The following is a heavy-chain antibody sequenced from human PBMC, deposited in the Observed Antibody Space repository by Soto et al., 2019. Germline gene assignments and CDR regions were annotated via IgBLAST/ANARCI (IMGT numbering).Heavy chain of an antibody. Sequence: PGGSLRLSCAASGFAFGSYSMHWVRQAPGKGLEWLSYITDFTSRTIYYADSVRGRFTVSRDNARNSLYLQMNSLRDEDTAVYYCERVKGTTLATHYLDYWGRGTLVTVYS. CDR3: ERVKGTTLATHYLDY. CDR2: ITDFTSRTI. CDR1: GFAFGSYS. J-gene: IGHJ4*02. V-gene: IGHV3-48*02. D-gene: IGHD3-3*02.